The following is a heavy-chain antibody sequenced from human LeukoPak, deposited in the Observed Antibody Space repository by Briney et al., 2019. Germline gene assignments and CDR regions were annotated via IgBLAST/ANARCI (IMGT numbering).Heavy chain of an antibody. V-gene: IGHV3-7*01. Sequence: PGGSLRLSCAASGFTFSSYWMSWVRQAPGKGLEWVANIKQDGSEKYYVDSVKGRFTISRDNAKNSLYLQMNSLRAEDTAVYYCAREQIAYCGGDCYRPDYYYSMDVWGQGTTVTVSS. CDR2: IKQDGSEK. CDR1: GFTFSSYW. J-gene: IGHJ6*02. CDR3: AREQIAYCGGDCYRPDYYYSMDV. D-gene: IGHD2-21*02.